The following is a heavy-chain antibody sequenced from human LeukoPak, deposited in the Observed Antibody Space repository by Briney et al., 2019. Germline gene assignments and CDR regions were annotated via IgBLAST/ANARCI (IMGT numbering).Heavy chain of an antibody. CDR3: ARDRQCGY. J-gene: IGHJ4*02. Sequence: GASLKVSRKASGYTFTSYGISWGRQAPGQGLEWMGWISLYNGNTNYAPKLQGRLTMTTDTSTSTAYMELRSLRSDDTAVYYCARDRQCGYWGQGTLVTVSS. V-gene: IGHV1-18*01. CDR2: ISLYNGNT. CDR1: GYTFTSYG. D-gene: IGHD2-21*01.